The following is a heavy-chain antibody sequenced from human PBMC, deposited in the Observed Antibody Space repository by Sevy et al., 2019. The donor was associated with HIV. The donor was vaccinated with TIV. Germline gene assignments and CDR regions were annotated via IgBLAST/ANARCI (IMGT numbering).Heavy chain of an antibody. CDR1: GYTFTSYG. Sequence: ASVKVSCKASGYTFTSYGISWVRQAPGQGLEWMGWISAYNGNTNYAQKLQGRVTMTTDTSTSTAYMELRSLRSDDTAVCYCARDILAVAGPRSLFDYWGQGTLVTVSS. CDR2: ISAYNGNT. D-gene: IGHD6-19*01. CDR3: ARDILAVAGPRSLFDY. J-gene: IGHJ4*02. V-gene: IGHV1-18*04.